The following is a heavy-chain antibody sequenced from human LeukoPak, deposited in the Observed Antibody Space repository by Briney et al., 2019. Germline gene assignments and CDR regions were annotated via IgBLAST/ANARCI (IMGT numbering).Heavy chain of an antibody. J-gene: IGHJ6*03. D-gene: IGHD3-22*01. CDR2: IYGGGST. V-gene: IGHV3-53*05. Sequence: GGSLRLSCAATGLSVSSNFMSWVRQAPGKGLEWVSVIYGGGSTYYADSVKGRFTISRDNSKNTLYLQMNSLRAEDTAVYYCASGYYYDSSGYMGMDVWGKGTTVTVSS. CDR3: ASGYYYDSSGYMGMDV. CDR1: GLSVSSNF.